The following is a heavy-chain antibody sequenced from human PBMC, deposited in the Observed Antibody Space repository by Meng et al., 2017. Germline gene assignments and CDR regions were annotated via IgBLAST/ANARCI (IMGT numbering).Heavy chain of an antibody. CDR3: AREIAVAAHYYWYFDL. J-gene: IGHJ2*01. CDR1: GGSFSGYY. CDR2: INRSGST. V-gene: IGHV4-34*02. D-gene: IGHD6-19*01. Sequence: QVHLKPGGAGPLKPSETLSLTCAVYGGSFSGYYWSWIRQPPGKGLEWIGEINRSGSTNYNPSLKSRVTISVDTSKNQFSLKLNSVTAADTAVYYCAREIAVAAHYYWYFDLWGRGTLVTVSS.